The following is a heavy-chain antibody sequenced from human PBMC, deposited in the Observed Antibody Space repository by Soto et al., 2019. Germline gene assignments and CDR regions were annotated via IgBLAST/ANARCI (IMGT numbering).Heavy chain of an antibody. V-gene: IGHV3-21*01. CDR2: ISSSSSYI. J-gene: IGHJ5*02. D-gene: IGHD2-8*01. CDR1: GFTFSSYS. Sequence: GGSLRLSCAASGFTFSSYSMNWVRQAPGKGLEWVSSISSSSSYIYYADSVKGRFTISRDNAKNSLYLQMNSLRAEDTAEYYCARTSGIVLMVYAPNWFGPWGQGT. CDR3: ARTSGIVLMVYAPNWFGP.